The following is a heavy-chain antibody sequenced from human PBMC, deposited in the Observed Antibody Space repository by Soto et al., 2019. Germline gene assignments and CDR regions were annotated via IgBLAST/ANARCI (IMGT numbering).Heavy chain of an antibody. CDR2: ISSRSSTI. Sequence: GGSLRLSCAASGFTFSSYSMNWVRQAPGKGLEWVSYISSRSSTIYYADSVKGRFTISRDNAKNSLYLQMNSLRAEDTAVYYCATKSYYDSGSYPHYYYYMDVWGKGTTVTVSS. CDR3: ATKSYYDSGSYPHYYYYMDV. D-gene: IGHD3-10*01. J-gene: IGHJ6*03. V-gene: IGHV3-48*01. CDR1: GFTFSSYS.